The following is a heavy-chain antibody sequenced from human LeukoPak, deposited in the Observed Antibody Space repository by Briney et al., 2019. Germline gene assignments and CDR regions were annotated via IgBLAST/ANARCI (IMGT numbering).Heavy chain of an antibody. CDR1: GFTFSSYA. D-gene: IGHD2-8*01. J-gene: IGHJ4*02. Sequence: PGGSLRLSCAGSGFTFSSYAMSWVRQAPGQGLEWVSVISDSGDYTSYADSVRGRFTISRDNSRNTLYLQMISLRPEDTAVYYCAKDTSIGKYCTNGVCSPFDYWGQGPLVTVSS. CDR3: AKDTSIGKYCTNGVCSPFDY. CDR2: ISDSGDYT. V-gene: IGHV3-23*01.